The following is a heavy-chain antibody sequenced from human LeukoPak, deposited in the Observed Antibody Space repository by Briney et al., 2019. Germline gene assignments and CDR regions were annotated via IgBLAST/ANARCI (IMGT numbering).Heavy chain of an antibody. CDR1: GFSVGDNY. D-gene: IGHD6-19*01. Sequence: GGSLRLSCAASGFSVGDNYMSWVRQAPGKGLEWVSVIYSSGEIYYIESVEGRFTISRDNSKNILYLQMNTLRAEDTAVYYCANPSSGRSGFDYWGQGTLVTVSS. J-gene: IGHJ4*02. CDR3: ANPSSGRSGFDY. V-gene: IGHV3-53*01. CDR2: IYSSGEI.